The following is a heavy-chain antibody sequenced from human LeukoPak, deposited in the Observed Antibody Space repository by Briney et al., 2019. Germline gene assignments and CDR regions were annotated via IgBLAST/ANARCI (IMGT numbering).Heavy chain of an antibody. Sequence: PSETLSLTYTVSGGSLNSHYWTWIRQPPGKGLEWIGYIYYGWSSSYNPSLKSQVTISVDTSKSQVSLRLNSVAAADTAMYYCATARGEGWLRYYPLFDYWGQGVLVTVSS. CDR3: ATARGEGWLRYYPLFDY. CDR2: IYYGWSS. D-gene: IGHD3-10*01. CDR1: GGSLNSHY. J-gene: IGHJ4*02. V-gene: IGHV4-59*11.